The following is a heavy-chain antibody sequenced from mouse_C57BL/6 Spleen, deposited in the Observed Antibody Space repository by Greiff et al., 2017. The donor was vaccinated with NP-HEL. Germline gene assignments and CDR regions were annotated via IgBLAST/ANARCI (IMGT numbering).Heavy chain of an antibody. D-gene: IGHD2-4*01. CDR2: ISGGGGNT. J-gene: IGHJ4*01. Sequence: EVKLMESGGGLVKPGGSLKLSCAASGFTFSSYTMSWVRQTPEKRLEWVATISGGGGNTYYPDSVKGRFTISRDNAKNTLYLQMSSLRSEDTALYYCARQGHDYEGAMDYWGQGTSVTVSS. CDR3: ARQGHDYEGAMDY. V-gene: IGHV5-9*01. CDR1: GFTFSSYT.